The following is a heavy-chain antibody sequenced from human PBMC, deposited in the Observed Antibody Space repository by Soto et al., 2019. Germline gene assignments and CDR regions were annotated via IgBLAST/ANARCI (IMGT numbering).Heavy chain of an antibody. CDR3: AKCFRNYAADNFDN. J-gene: IGHJ4*02. V-gene: IGHV3-23*01. D-gene: IGHD4-4*01. Sequence: ESGGGLVQPGGSLRLSCAASGFTFNNYAMSWVRQAPGKGLEWVSTITGGGAGTYYADSVKGRFTISRDNSNNMLYLQMNSLRVEDTALYYCAKCFRNYAADNFDNWGQGTLVTVSS. CDR1: GFTFNNYA. CDR2: ITGGGAGT.